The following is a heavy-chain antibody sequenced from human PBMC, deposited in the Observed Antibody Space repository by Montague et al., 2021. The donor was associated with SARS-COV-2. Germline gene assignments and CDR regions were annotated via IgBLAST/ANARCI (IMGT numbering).Heavy chain of an antibody. CDR2: MYETGNM. CDR3: ARNMAY. V-gene: IGHV4-4*09. D-gene: IGHD2/OR15-2a*01. J-gene: IGHJ4*02. Sequence: SETLSLTCTVSSGSLSNYYWSWIRQSPDKGLEWIGYMYETGNMIYNPSLRSRVSISADTPKSQFSLRLTSVTAADSARYYCARNMAYWGQGVLVTV. CDR1: SGSLSNYY.